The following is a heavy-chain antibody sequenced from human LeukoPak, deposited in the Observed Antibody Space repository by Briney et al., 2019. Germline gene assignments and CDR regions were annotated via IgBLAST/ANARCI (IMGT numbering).Heavy chain of an antibody. CDR1: GGTFNSYA. V-gene: IGHV1-69*05. Sequence: GASVKVSCKASGGTFNSYALSWVRQASGQGLEWMGGIMTLFGTANYAQEFQGRVTFTTDESASTGYMEVSSLRSEDTAVYYCASGSLGDGYGVGDYYQYMDVWGKGTTVTVSS. D-gene: IGHD5-24*01. CDR2: IMTLFGTA. J-gene: IGHJ6*03. CDR3: ASGSLGDGYGVGDYYQYMDV.